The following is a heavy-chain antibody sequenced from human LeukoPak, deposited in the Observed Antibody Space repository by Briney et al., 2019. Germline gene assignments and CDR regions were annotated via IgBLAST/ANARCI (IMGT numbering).Heavy chain of an antibody. CDR2: ITSDGSST. CDR3: ARSLGGYADS. V-gene: IGHV3-64*02. J-gene: IGHJ4*02. Sequence: GGSPRLSCAASGFTFSSYAMYWVRQAPGEGLEYVSAITSDGSSTYYADSVKGRFTISRDNFKNTLYLQMGSLRAEDMAVYYCARSLGGYADSWGQGTLITVSS. D-gene: IGHD3-16*01. CDR1: GFTFSSYA.